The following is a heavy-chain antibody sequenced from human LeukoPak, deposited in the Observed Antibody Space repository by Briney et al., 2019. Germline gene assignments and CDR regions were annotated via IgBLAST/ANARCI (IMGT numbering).Heavy chain of an antibody. CDR2: ISSDGSST. D-gene: IGHD3-10*01. CDR1: GFTFSSYW. V-gene: IGHV3-74*01. CDR3: ATLGSYFDY. J-gene: IGHJ4*02. Sequence: GGSLRLSCSASGFTFSSYWMHWVRQAPGKGLEWVSRISSDGSSTNYADSVKGRFTVSRDNAENTLYLQMNSLRAEDTAVYYCATLGSYFDYWGQGTLVTVSP.